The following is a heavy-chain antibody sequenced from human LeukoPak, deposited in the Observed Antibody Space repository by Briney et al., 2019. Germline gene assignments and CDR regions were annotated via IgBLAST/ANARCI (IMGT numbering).Heavy chain of an antibody. CDR3: ARSDYDSSGYYYFDY. CDR1: GYTLTGYY. V-gene: IGHV1-2*02. J-gene: IGHJ4*02. CDR2: INPNSGGT. Sequence: ASVKVSCKASGYTLTGYYMHWVRQAPGQGLEWMGWINPNSGGTKYAQKFQGRVTMTRDTSISTAYMALSRLRSDDTAVYYCARSDYDSSGYYYFDYWGQGTLVTVSS. D-gene: IGHD3-22*01.